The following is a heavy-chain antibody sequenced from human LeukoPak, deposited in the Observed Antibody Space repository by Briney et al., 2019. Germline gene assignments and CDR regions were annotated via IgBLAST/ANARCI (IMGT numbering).Heavy chain of an antibody. CDR2: IYYSGST. D-gene: IGHD3-22*01. J-gene: IGHJ3*02. CDR3: AGEDYFDSSGYASWRFDI. Sequence: PSETLSLTCIVSGGSISSYYWSWIRQPPGKGLEWIGYIYYSGSTNYNPSLKSRVTISVDTSKNQFSLKLTSVTTADTAVYYCAGEDYFDSSGYASWRFDIWGQGTMVTVSS. CDR1: GGSISSYY. V-gene: IGHV4-59*01.